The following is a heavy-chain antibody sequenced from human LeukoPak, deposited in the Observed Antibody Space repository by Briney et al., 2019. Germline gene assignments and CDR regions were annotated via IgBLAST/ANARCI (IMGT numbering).Heavy chain of an antibody. CDR3: ARNLPYFYDSKGYPRAFDI. D-gene: IGHD3-22*01. V-gene: IGHV4-59*01. CDR1: GGSISSYY. Sequence: SETLSLTCTVSGGSISSYYWSWIRQPPGKGLEWIGYIYYSGSTNYNPSLKSRVTISVDTSKNQFSLKLSSVTAADTAVYYCARNLPYFYDSKGYPRAFDIWGQRTMGNGSS. CDR2: IYYSGST. J-gene: IGHJ3*02.